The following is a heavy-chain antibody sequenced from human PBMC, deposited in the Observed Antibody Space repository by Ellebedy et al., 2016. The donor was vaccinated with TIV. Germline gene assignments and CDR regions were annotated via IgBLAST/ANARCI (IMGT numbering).Heavy chain of an antibody. J-gene: IGHJ4*02. Sequence: GGSLRLSXSASGFTFSRYAMHWVRQTPGKGLEWVARINEDGGEKYYVDSVKGRFTVSRDNAKNSLHLEMNSLRVEDTAAYYCARNGKGGPYSSSSTRPFDYWGQGTQVTVSS. CDR2: INEDGGEK. D-gene: IGHD6-6*01. CDR3: ARNGKGGPYSSSSTRPFDY. V-gene: IGHV3-7*01. CDR1: GFTFSRYA.